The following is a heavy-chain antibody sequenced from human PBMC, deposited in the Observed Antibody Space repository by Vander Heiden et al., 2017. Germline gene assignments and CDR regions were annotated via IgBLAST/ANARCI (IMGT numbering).Heavy chain of an antibody. V-gene: IGHV3-23*01. CDR1: GFTFTSYT. D-gene: IGHD2-15*01. CDR3: AKDRPYCSEVSCYASFGC. CDR2: VNANGDSW. J-gene: IGHJ6*01. Sequence: EVQLLESGGGLVQPGGSVRLSCAASGFTFTSYTMNWVRRAPREGLEWISVVNANGDSWSYTGSVRGRFTTSRDNSKHTLFLQMTGLRAGDTVTYYCAKDRPYCSEVSCYASFGCWGRGSLVTV.